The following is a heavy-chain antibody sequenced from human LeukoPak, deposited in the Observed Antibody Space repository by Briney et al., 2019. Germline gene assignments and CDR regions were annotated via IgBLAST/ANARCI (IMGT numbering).Heavy chain of an antibody. CDR2: ISAYNGNT. CDR3: ARSGGDDILTGYGNWFDP. CDR1: GYTFTSYG. D-gene: IGHD3-9*01. Sequence: ASVKVSCKASGYTFTSYGISWVRQAPGQGLEWMGWISAYNGNTNYAQKLQGRVTMTTDTSTSTAYMELRSLRSDDTAVYYCARSGGDDILTGYGNWFDPWGQGTLVTVSS. J-gene: IGHJ5*02. V-gene: IGHV1-18*04.